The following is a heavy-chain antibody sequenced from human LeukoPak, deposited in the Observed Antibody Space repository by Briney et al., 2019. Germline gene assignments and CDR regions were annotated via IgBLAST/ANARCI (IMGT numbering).Heavy chain of an antibody. CDR1: GGSISSNSYY. CDR3: AREGYSYGYDY. Sequence: TLSLTCAVSGGSISSNSYYWSWIRQPAGKGLEWIGRIYTSGSTNYNPSLKSRVTISVDTSKNQFSLKLSSVTAADTAVYYCAREGYSYGYDYWGQGTLVTVSS. V-gene: IGHV4-61*02. D-gene: IGHD5-18*01. CDR2: IYTSGST. J-gene: IGHJ4*02.